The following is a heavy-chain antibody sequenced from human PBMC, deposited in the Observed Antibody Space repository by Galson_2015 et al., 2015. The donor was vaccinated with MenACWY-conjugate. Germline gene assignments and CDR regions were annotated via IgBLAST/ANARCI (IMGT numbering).Heavy chain of an antibody. CDR3: ARALSSSRTV. V-gene: IGHV4-4*01. J-gene: IGHJ1*01. D-gene: IGHD6-13*01. Sequence: ETLSLACAVSGGAIDSSDWWRWVRPPPGQGLEWIGEIYYSGKTNYKPSLRGRVTISLDENKGEFFLRLASVTAADTALYFCARALSSSRTVWGQGIVVAVSS. CDR2: IYYSGKT. CDR1: GGAIDSSDW.